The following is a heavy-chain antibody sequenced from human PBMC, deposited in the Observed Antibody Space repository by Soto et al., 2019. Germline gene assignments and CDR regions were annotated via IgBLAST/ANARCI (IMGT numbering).Heavy chain of an antibody. CDR2: INMDGSST. CDR3: ARGPRGLYGNDY. D-gene: IGHD4-4*01. J-gene: IGHJ4*02. Sequence: EVQLVESGGGLVQPGGSLRLSCAASGITFSSDWMHWVRQAAGKGLVWVSRINMDGSSTNYADSVKGRLTISRDNAKNTLYLQMNSLRADDMAVYFCARGPRGLYGNDYWGQGALATVSS. V-gene: IGHV3-74*01. CDR1: GITFSSDW.